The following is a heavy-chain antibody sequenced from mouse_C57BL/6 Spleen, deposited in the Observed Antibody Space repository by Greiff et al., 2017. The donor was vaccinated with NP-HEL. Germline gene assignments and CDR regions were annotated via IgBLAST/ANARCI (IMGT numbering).Heavy chain of an antibody. Sequence: QVQLLQSGPELVKPGASVKISCTASGYAFSSSWMNWVKQRPGKGLEWIGRIYPGDGDTNYHGKFKGKVTLTADKSSSTAYMQLSSLTSEDTAVYYCTRNYYDDEEGYRAMYYWGQGTSVTVSS. D-gene: IGHD2-4*01. CDR1: GYAFSSSW. CDR3: TRNYYDDEEGYRAMYY. CDR2: IYPGDGDT. J-gene: IGHJ4*01. V-gene: IGHV1-82*01.